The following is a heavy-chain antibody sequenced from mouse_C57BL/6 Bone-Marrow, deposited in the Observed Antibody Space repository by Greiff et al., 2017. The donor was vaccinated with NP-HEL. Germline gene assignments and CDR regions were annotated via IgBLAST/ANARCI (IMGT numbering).Heavy chain of an antibody. D-gene: IGHD1-1*01. Sequence: QVQLQQSGSELRSPGSSVKLSCKDFDSEVFPIAYMSWVRQKPGHGFEWIGGILPSIGRTIYGEKFEDKATLDADTLSNTAYLELNSLTSEDSAIYYCARGNYYGSSFPYYYAMDYWGQGTSVTVSS. V-gene: IGHV15-2*01. CDR2: ILPSIGRT. CDR1: DSEVFPIAY. J-gene: IGHJ4*01. CDR3: ARGNYYGSSFPYYYAMDY.